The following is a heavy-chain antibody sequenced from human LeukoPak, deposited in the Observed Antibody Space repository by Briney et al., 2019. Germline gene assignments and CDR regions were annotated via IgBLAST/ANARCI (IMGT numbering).Heavy chain of an antibody. CDR1: GFTFSSYS. J-gene: IGHJ4*02. Sequence: GGALRLSCAASGFTFSSYSMNWVRQAPGKGLEWVSSISSSSSYIYYADSVKGRFTISRDNAKNSLYLQMNSLRAEDTAVYYCARAGPKLPKWGYYFDYGGQGTLVTVS. V-gene: IGHV3-21*01. CDR2: ISSSSSYI. CDR3: ARAGPKLPKWGYYFDY. D-gene: IGHD1-26*01.